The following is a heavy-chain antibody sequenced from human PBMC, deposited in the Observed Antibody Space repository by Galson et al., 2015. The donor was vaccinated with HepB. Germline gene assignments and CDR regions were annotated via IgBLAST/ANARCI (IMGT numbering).Heavy chain of an antibody. V-gene: IGHV3-64*01. J-gene: IGHJ2*01. CDR2: LTGNGGTT. CDR1: GFTFSNYA. D-gene: IGHD3-22*01. Sequence: SLRLSCAASGFTFSNYAMHWVRQAPGKGPEHVSALTGNGGTTHYANSVKGRFTISGDISRNTMYLQTDSLRPEDMAVYYCARERESSGYFGYFDLWGRGTPVIVSS. CDR3: ARERESSGYFGYFDL.